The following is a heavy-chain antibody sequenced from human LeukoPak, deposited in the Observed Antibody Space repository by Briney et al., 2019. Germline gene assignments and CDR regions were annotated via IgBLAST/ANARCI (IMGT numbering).Heavy chain of an antibody. Sequence: ASVKVSFKGSGYTFTSYGSSWVRQAAGQGLEWMGWISAYNGNTNYAQKLQGRVTMTTDKSTSTAYLELSSLRSDDTAVYYCARVGDTAIPHFDYWGQGTLVTVSS. D-gene: IGHD5-18*01. CDR2: ISAYNGNT. CDR1: GYTFTSYG. CDR3: ARVGDTAIPHFDY. J-gene: IGHJ4*02. V-gene: IGHV1-18*01.